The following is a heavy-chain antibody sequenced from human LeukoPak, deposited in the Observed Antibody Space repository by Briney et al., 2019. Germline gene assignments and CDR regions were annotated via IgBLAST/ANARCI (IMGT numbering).Heavy chain of an antibody. CDR1: GFTFSSYE. Sequence: GGSLRLSCAASGFTFSSYEMNWVRQAPGKGLEYVSAISSNGGSTYYANSVKGRFTISRDNSKNTLYLQMGSLRAEDMAVYYCARGDRFDYWGQGTLVTVSS. J-gene: IGHJ4*02. CDR2: ISSNGGST. CDR3: ARGDRFDY. V-gene: IGHV3-64*01. D-gene: IGHD3-16*02.